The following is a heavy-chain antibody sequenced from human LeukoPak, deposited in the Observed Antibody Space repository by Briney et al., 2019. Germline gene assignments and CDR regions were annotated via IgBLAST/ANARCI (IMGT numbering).Heavy chain of an antibody. CDR2: INHSGST. D-gene: IGHD6-6*01. CDR1: GGSFSGYY. V-gene: IGHV4-34*01. CDR3: ARVRLGSTSMGSFYYYMDV. Sequence: SETLSLTCAVYGGSFSGYYWSWIRQPPGKGLEWIGEINHSGSTNYNPSLKSRVTISVDTSKNQFSLKLNSATAADTAVYYCARVRLGSTSMGSFYYYMDVWGKGTTVTVSS. J-gene: IGHJ6*03.